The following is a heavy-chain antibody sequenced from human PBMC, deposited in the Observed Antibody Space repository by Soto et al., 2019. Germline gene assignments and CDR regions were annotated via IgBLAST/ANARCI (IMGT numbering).Heavy chain of an antibody. Sequence: ASVKVSCKASGYNFTSHYMHWVLQAPGQGLESMGIIYPRGGTTIYAQKFQGRVTMTRDTSTHTFYMELSSLRSEDTAMYYCARVGYSSTGTTFHYHGLDVWGQGTTVTVSS. CDR1: GYNFTSHY. V-gene: IGHV1-46*01. D-gene: IGHD3-22*01. J-gene: IGHJ6*02. CDR2: IYPRGGTT. CDR3: ARVGYSSTGTTFHYHGLDV.